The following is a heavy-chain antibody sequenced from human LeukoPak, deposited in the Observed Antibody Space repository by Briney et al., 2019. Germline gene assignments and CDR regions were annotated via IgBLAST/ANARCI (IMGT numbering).Heavy chain of an antibody. CDR2: INHSGST. J-gene: IGHJ4*02. V-gene: IGHV4-34*01. Sequence: SETLSLTCAVYGGSFSGYYWSWIRQPPGKGLEWIGEINHSGSTSYNPSLKSRVTISVDTSKNQFSLKLSSVTAADTAVYYCARGHPKFGFWGQGTLVTVSS. CDR3: ARGHPKFGF. CDR1: GGSFSGYY. D-gene: IGHD3-16*01.